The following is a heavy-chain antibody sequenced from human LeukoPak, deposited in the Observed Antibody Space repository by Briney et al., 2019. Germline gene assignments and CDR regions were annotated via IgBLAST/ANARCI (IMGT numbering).Heavy chain of an antibody. Sequence: GSSVKVSCKASGYTFTSYDINWVRQATGQGLEWMGWMNPNSGNTGYAQKFQGRVTMTRNTSISTAYMELSSLRSEDTAVYYCARGGSFLIAARPKDYWGQGTLVTVSS. CDR2: MNPNSGNT. V-gene: IGHV1-8*01. CDR1: GYTFTSYD. J-gene: IGHJ4*02. CDR3: ARGGSFLIAARPKDY. D-gene: IGHD6-6*01.